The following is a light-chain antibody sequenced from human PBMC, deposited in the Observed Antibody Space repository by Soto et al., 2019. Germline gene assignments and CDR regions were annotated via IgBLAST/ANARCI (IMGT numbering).Light chain of an antibody. CDR2: KAS. V-gene: IGKV1-5*03. CDR1: QSIDSW. J-gene: IGKJ1*01. CDR3: QQYNPYSPWT. Sequence: DIQMTQSPSTLSASVGDRVTITSRASQSIDSWLAWYQQKPGKDPKLLMYKASSLESGVPSRFSGSGSGTDFTLTISGLQPDDFATYYCQQYNPYSPWTFGQGTKVDIK.